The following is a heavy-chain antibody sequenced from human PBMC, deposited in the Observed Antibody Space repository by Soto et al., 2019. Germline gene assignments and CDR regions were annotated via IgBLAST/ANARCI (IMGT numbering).Heavy chain of an antibody. J-gene: IGHJ4*02. CDR2: LYWDDDK. Sequence: QITLKESGPTLVKPTQTLTLTCTFSGFSLNTNAVGVAWIRQPPGKALEWLALLYWDDDKRYSPSLKSRLTITTDTSKNHVVLTMTNMDPEDTATYYCAHRRVRDSSGDNVDSWGQGTLVTVAS. V-gene: IGHV2-5*02. CDR3: AHRRVRDSSGDNVDS. CDR1: GFSLNTNAVG. D-gene: IGHD6-19*01.